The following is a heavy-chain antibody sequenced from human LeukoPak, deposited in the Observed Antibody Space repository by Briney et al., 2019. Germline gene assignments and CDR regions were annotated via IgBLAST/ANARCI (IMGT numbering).Heavy chain of an antibody. D-gene: IGHD2/OR15-2a*01. Sequence: ASVKVSCKASGYTFTSYGISWVRQAPGQGLEWMGWISAYNGNTNYAQKLQGRVTMTTDTSTSTAYMELRSLRSDDTAVYYCAKGAVNNNYYYYYMDVWGKGTTVTISS. J-gene: IGHJ6*03. V-gene: IGHV1-18*01. CDR3: AKGAVNNNYYYYYMDV. CDR2: ISAYNGNT. CDR1: GYTFTSYG.